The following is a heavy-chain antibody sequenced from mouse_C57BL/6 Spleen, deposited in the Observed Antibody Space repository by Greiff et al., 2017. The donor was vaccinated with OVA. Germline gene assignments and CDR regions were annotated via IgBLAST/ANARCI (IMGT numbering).Heavy chain of an antibody. CDR1: GYTFTSYW. J-gene: IGHJ1*03. Sequence: VQLQQPGAELVRPGSSVKLSCKASGYTFTSYWMDWVKQRPGQGLEWIGNIYPSDSETHYNQKFKDKATLTVDKSSSTAYMQLSSLTSEDSAVYDCARDYGSSYWYFDVWGTGTTVTVSS. CDR3: ARDYGSSYWYFDV. V-gene: IGHV1-61*01. D-gene: IGHD1-1*01. CDR2: IYPSDSET.